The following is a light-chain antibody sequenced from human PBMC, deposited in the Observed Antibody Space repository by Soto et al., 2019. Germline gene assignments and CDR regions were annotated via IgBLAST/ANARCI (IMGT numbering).Light chain of an antibody. CDR3: QQYGSSLSWT. J-gene: IGKJ1*01. CDR1: QSVSSSY. Sequence: IVLMQSPDTLSLSPGERATLSCRASQSVSSSYLAWYQQKPGQAPRLLIYGASSRATGIPDRFSGSGSGTDFTLTISRLEPEDFAVYYCQQYGSSLSWTFGQGTKVGIK. V-gene: IGKV3-20*01. CDR2: GAS.